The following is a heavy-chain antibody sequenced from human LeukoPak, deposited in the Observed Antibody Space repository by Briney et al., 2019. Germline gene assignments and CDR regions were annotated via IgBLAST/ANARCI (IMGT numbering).Heavy chain of an antibody. CDR3: ARDRLPPVVPAASLYYFDY. Sequence: PGRSLRLSCAASGFTFSSYGMHWVRQAPGKGLEWVAVIWYDGSNKYYADSVKGRFTISRDNSKNTLYLQMNSLRAEDTAVYYCARDRLPPVVPAASLYYFDYWGQGTLVTVSS. D-gene: IGHD2-2*01. J-gene: IGHJ4*02. V-gene: IGHV3-33*01. CDR2: IWYDGSNK. CDR1: GFTFSSYG.